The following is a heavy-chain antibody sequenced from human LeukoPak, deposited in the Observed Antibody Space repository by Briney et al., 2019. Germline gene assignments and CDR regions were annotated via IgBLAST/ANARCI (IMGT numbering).Heavy chain of an antibody. CDR1: GSSISSGGYY. V-gene: IGHV4-31*03. CDR2: IYYSGST. D-gene: IGHD3-9*01. J-gene: IGHJ4*02. CDR3: ARLGGDILTGFGFDY. Sequence: MPSETLSLTCTVSGSSISSGGYYWSWIRQHPGKGLEWIGYIYYSGSTYYNPSLKSRVTISVDTSKNQFSLKLSSVTAADTAVYYCARLGGDILTGFGFDYWGQGTLVTVSS.